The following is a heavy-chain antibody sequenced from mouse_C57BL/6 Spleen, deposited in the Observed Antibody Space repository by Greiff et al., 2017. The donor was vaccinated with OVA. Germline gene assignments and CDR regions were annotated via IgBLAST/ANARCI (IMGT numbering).Heavy chain of an antibody. Sequence: ESGPGLVKPSQSLSLTCSVTGYSITSGYYWNWIRQFPGNKLEWMGYISYDGSNNYNPSLKNRISITRDTSKNQFFLKLNSVTTEDTATYYCAREGYGDSSDAMDYWGQGTSVTVSS. D-gene: IGHD1-1*01. CDR3: AREGYGDSSDAMDY. CDR2: ISYDGSN. J-gene: IGHJ4*01. V-gene: IGHV3-6*01. CDR1: GYSITSGYY.